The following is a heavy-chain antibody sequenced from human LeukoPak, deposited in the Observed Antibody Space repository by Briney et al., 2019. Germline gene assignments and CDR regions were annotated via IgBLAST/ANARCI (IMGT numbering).Heavy chain of an antibody. Sequence: ASVKVSCKASGGTFSSYAISWVRQAPGQGLEWMGRIIPILGIANYAQKFQGRVTITADKSTSTAYMELSSLRSEDTAVYYCARDQAGGPSDYWGQGTLVTVSS. D-gene: IGHD3-16*01. CDR2: IIPILGIA. CDR1: GGTFSSYA. J-gene: IGHJ4*02. CDR3: ARDQAGGPSDY. V-gene: IGHV1-69*04.